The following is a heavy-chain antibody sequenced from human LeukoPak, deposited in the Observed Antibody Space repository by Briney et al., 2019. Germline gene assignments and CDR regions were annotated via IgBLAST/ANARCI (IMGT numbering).Heavy chain of an antibody. D-gene: IGHD6-13*01. Sequence: ASVKVSCKASGGTFSSYAISWVRQAPGQGLEWMGGIIPIFGTANYAQKFQGRVTITADKSTSTGYMELSSLRSEDTGVYYCASVGPHFGGSSWPSYFDYWGQGTLVTVSS. CDR3: ASVGPHFGGSSWPSYFDY. CDR2: IIPIFGTA. CDR1: GGTFSSYA. V-gene: IGHV1-69*06. J-gene: IGHJ4*02.